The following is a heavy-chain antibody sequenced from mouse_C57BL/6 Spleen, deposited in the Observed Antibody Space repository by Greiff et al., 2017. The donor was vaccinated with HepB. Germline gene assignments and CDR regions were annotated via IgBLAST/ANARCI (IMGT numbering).Heavy chain of an antibody. J-gene: IGHJ4*01. CDR3: AISGTRGYYYAMDY. V-gene: IGHV14-3*01. Sequence: HQSVAELERPGASVKLSCTASGFNIKNTYMHWVKQRPEQGLEWIGRIDPANGNTKYAPKFQGKATITADTSSNTAYLQLSSLTSEDTAIYYCAISGTRGYYYAMDYWGQGTSVTVSS. CDR2: IDPANGNT. D-gene: IGHD4-1*01. CDR1: GFNIKNTY.